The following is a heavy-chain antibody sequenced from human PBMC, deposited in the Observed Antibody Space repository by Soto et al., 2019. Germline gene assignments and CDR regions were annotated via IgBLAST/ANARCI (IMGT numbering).Heavy chain of an antibody. D-gene: IGHD1-26*01. CDR1: GGSISSGDYY. Sequence: SETLSLTCAVSGGSISSGDYYWSWIRQPPGKGLEWIAFISYSGSTYYNPSLQSRVAMSVDTSRNQFSLRLSSVTAADTAVYYCATMGTTTGSYYFYYWGQGTLVTVSS. V-gene: IGHV4-30-4*01. CDR3: ATMGTTTGSYYFYY. J-gene: IGHJ4*02. CDR2: ISYSGST.